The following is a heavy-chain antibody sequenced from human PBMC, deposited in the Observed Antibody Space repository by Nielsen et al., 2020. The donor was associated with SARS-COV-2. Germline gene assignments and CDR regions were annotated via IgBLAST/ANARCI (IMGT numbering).Heavy chain of an antibody. CDR1: GGSISDYY. V-gene: IGHV4-59*12. Sequence: SETLSLTCTVSGGSISDYYWSWNRQPPGQGLEWIGKIYYSGSTNYNPSLKSRVTISVDTSKNQFSLKLSSVTAADTAVYYCARGGGTVTTRVAFDYWGQGTLVTVSS. CDR3: ARGGGTVTTRVAFDY. D-gene: IGHD4-17*01. J-gene: IGHJ4*02. CDR2: IYYSGST.